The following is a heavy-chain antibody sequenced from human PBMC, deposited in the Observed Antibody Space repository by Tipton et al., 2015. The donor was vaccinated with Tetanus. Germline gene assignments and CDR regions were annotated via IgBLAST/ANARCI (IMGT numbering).Heavy chain of an antibody. D-gene: IGHD2-15*01. CDR2: ITWDGTST. J-gene: IGHJ4*02. Sequence: SLRLSCAASGFTFDDYGMHWVRQAPGRGLKWVSLITWDGTSTYYADSVKGRFTISRDNSKNSLYLEMNSLRAEDTALYYCAKDGATRAYYFDYWGQGTLVTVSS. CDR1: GFTFDDYG. V-gene: IGHV3-43D*04. CDR3: AKDGATRAYYFDY.